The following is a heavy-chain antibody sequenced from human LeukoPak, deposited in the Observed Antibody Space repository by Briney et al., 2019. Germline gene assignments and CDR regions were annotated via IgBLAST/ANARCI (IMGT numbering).Heavy chain of an antibody. CDR2: IYPGDPDT. CDR3: ARQRYGSGSSSYYYYGMDV. Sequence: GESLKISCKGSGYSFTSYWIGWVRQMPGKGLEWMGIIYPGDPDTRYSPSFQGQVTISADKSISTAYLQWSSLKASDTAMYYCARQRYGSGSSSYYYYGMDVWGQGTTVTVSS. D-gene: IGHD3-10*01. J-gene: IGHJ6*02. V-gene: IGHV5-51*01. CDR1: GYSFTSYW.